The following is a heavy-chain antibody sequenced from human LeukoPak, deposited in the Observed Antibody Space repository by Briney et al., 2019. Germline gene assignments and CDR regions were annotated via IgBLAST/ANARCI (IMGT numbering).Heavy chain of an antibody. CDR2: VDPEDGKT. Sequence: ASVKVSCKVSGYTFTDFHMHWVQQAPGKGLEWMGLVDPEDGKTIYAEKFQGRITMTADTSTDTVYMELSSLRSEDTAVYYCARAYYYDSGRVGGYAFDIWGQGTMVTVSS. V-gene: IGHV1-69-2*01. D-gene: IGHD3-22*01. J-gene: IGHJ3*02. CDR3: ARAYYYDSGRVGGYAFDI. CDR1: GYTFTDFH.